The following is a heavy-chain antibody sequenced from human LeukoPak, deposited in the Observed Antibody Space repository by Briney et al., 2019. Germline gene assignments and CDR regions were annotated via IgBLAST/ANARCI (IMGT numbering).Heavy chain of an antibody. D-gene: IGHD2/OR15-2a*01. CDR2: IYHSGST. CDR1: GRSISSGGYS. V-gene: IGHV4-30-2*01. Sequence: PSQTLSLTCAVSGRSISSGGYSWSWIRQPPGKGLEWIGYIYHSGSTYYNPSLKSRVTISVDRSKNQFSLKLSSVTAADTAVYYCARADVNRSGFDYWGQGTLVTVSS. J-gene: IGHJ4*02. CDR3: ARADVNRSGFDY.